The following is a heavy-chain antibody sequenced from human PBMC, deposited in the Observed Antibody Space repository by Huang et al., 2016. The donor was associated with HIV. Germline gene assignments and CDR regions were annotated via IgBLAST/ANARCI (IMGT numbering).Heavy chain of an antibody. CDR2: STHSGST. Sequence: QVQLHQWGAGLLKPSETLSLTCAVYGGSFSGYYWSWIRQPPGQGLEWIGESTHSGSTNCNPSLKIRVTISEERSKNQFSLKLRSVTAADTAVYYCARAPDYGSGGYYYWGQGTLVTISS. V-gene: IGHV4-34*01. J-gene: IGHJ4*02. CDR3: ARAPDYGSGGYYY. CDR1: GGSFSGYY. D-gene: IGHD3-10*01.